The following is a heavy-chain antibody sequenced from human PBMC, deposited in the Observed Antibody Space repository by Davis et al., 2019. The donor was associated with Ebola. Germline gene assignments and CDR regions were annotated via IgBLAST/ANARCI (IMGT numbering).Heavy chain of an antibody. V-gene: IGHV1-18*01. CDR2: ISAYNGNT. CDR1: GYTFTSYA. J-gene: IGHJ4*02. D-gene: IGHD2-15*01. CDR3: ARGYCSGGSCYSGDY. Sequence: ASVKVSCKASGYTFTSYAMHWVRQAPGQRLEWMGWISAYNGNTNYAQKLQGRVTMTTDTSTSTAYMELRSLRSDDTAVYYCARGYCSGGSCYSGDYWGQGTLVTVSS.